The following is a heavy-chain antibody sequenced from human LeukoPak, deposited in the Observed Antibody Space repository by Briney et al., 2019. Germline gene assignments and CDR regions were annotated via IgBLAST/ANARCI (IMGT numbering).Heavy chain of an antibody. D-gene: IGHD4-17*01. CDR2: FDPENGET. CDR3: AREDTVTTKMFDY. V-gene: IGHV1-24*01. Sequence: GASVKVSCKVSGYTLTGLSMHWVRQAPGKGLEWMGTFDPENGETIYAQKFQGRVTMTEDTSTDTAYMELSSLRSEDTAVYYCAREDTVTTKMFDYWGQGTLVTVSS. J-gene: IGHJ4*02. CDR1: GYTLTGLS.